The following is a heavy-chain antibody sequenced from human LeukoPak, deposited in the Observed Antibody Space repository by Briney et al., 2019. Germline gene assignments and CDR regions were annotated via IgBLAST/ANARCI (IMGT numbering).Heavy chain of an antibody. CDR2: ISGSGGST. CDR1: GFTFSSYA. D-gene: IGHD4/OR15-4a*01. V-gene: IGHV3-23*01. CDR3: AKSDYGGIYNPFDY. Sequence: TGGSLRLSCAASGFTFSSYAMSWVRQAPGKGQEWVSAISGSGGSTYYADSVKGRFTISRDNSKNTLYLQMNSLRAEDTAVYYCAKSDYGGIYNPFDYWGQGTLVTVSS. J-gene: IGHJ4*02.